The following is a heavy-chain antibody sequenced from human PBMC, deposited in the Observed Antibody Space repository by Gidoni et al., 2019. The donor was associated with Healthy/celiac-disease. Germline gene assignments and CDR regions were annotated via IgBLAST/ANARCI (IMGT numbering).Heavy chain of an antibody. CDR1: GFTFSSYA. CDR3: ARDGIVVVIRSYFDY. Sequence: QVQLVESGGGVVQPGRSLRLSCSASGFTFSSYAMHWVRQAPGKGLEWVAVISYDGSNKYYADSVKGRFTISRDKSKNTLYLQMNSLRAEDTAVYYCARDGIVVVIRSYFDYWGQGTLVTVSS. V-gene: IGHV3-30*01. J-gene: IGHJ4*02. CDR2: ISYDGSNK. D-gene: IGHD3-22*01.